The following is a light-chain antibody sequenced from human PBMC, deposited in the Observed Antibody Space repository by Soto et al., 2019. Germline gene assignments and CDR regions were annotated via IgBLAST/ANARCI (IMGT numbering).Light chain of an antibody. J-gene: IGLJ1*01. V-gene: IGLV2-14*03. CDR3: SSYTSSSTYV. Sequence: QSALTQPASVSGSGGQSITISCTGTSSDIGGYNYVSWYQQHPGKAPKLIIYDVSHRPSGVSDRFSGSKSDNTASLTISGLQADDEADFYCSSYTSSSTYVFGTGTKLTVL. CDR1: SSDIGGYNY. CDR2: DVS.